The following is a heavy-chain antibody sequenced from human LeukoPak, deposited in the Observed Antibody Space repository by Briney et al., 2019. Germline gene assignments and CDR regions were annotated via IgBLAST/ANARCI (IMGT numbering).Heavy chain of an antibody. CDR1: GYAFTGYY. CDR3: ARGPPLREMATIRGNY. J-gene: IGHJ4*02. D-gene: IGHD5-24*01. V-gene: IGHV1-2*04. CDR2: INPNSGGT. Sequence: ASVKVSCKASGYAFTGYYMHWVRQAPGQGLEWMGWINPNSGGTNYAQKFQGWVTMTRNTSISTAYMELSSLRSEDTAVYYCARGPPLREMATIRGNYWGQGTLVTVSS.